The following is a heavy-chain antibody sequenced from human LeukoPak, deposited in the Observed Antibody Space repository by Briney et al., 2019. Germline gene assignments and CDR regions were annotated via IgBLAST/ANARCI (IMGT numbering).Heavy chain of an antibody. V-gene: IGHV3-74*01. J-gene: IGHJ6*04. CDR3: ARDPGYCSSTSCHSYYSYGMDV. CDR2: INSDGSST. Sequence: QPGGSLRLSRAASGFTFSSYWMHWVRQAPGKGLVWVSRINSDGSSTSYADSVKGRFTISRDNAKNTLYLQMNSLRAEDTAVYYCARDPGYCSSTSCHSYYSYGMDVWGKGTTVTVSS. CDR1: GFTFSSYW. D-gene: IGHD2-2*01.